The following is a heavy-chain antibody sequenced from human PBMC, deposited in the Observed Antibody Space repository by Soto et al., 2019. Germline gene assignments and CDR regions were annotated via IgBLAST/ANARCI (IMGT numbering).Heavy chain of an antibody. CDR2: ISRSGGST. J-gene: IGHJ3*02. V-gene: IGHV3-23*01. CDR1: GFTFSTYS. D-gene: IGHD6-19*01. CDR3: AYSSGWPNDAFDS. Sequence: GGSLRLSCAASGFTFSTYSMNWVRQAPGKGLEWVSAISRSGGSTYYADSVKGRFTISRDNAKNTLYLQMNSLRAEDTAVYYCAYSSGWPNDAFDSWGQGTMVTVSS.